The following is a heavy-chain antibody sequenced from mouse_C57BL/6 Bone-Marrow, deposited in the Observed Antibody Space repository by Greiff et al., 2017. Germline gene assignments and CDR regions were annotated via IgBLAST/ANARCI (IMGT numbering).Heavy chain of an antibody. J-gene: IGHJ2*01. CDR2: IDPEDGET. CDR3: AAYDGYHIIDY. D-gene: IGHD2-3*01. Sequence: EVQRVESGAELVKPGASVTLSCTASGFNIKDYYMHWVKQRTEQGLEWIGRIDPEDGETKYAPKFQGKATLTAYTSSNTAYLQRSSLTSEDTAVYYCAAYDGYHIIDYWCQGTTLTVSS. V-gene: IGHV14-2*01. CDR1: GFNIKDYY.